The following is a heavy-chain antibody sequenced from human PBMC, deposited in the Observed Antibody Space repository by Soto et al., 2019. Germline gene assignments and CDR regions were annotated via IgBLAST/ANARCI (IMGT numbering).Heavy chain of an antibody. CDR3: AVLRDGSGSLEV. Sequence: PSETLSLTCAVSGGSISSSNWWSWVRQPPGKGLEWIGEIYHSGSTNYTPSLKSRVTISVDKSKNQFSLRLNSVTAADTAVYYGAVLRDGSGSLEVWGQGTLVTVSS. D-gene: IGHD3-10*01. CDR2: IYHSGST. J-gene: IGHJ4*02. CDR1: GGSISSSNW. V-gene: IGHV4-4*02.